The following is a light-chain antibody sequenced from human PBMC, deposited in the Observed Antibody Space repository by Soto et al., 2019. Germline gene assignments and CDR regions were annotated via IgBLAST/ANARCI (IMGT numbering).Light chain of an antibody. Sequence: QSALTQPASVSGSPGQSITISCTGTSSDVGGYNYVSWYQQHPVKAPKLMIYDVTNRPSGISDRFSGSKSGNTASLTISGLQAEDEADYYCSSSTTSSNPSVFGPGTKVTVL. CDR1: SSDVGGYNY. CDR3: SSSTTSSNPSV. V-gene: IGLV2-14*03. J-gene: IGLJ1*01. CDR2: DVT.